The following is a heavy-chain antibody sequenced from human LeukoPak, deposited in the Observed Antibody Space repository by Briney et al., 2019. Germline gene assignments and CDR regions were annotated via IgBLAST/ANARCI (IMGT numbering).Heavy chain of an antibody. CDR3: AKAHGSGSSYYYYYGMDV. J-gene: IGHJ6*02. Sequence: GGSLRLSCAASGFTFSTYAVSWVRQAPGKGLEWVSSISGSGGSTYYADSVKGRFTISRDNSKNTLYLQMNSLRGDDTAVYYCAKAHGSGSSYYYYYGMDVWGQGTTVTVSS. D-gene: IGHD3-10*01. V-gene: IGHV3-23*01. CDR1: GFTFSTYA. CDR2: ISGSGGST.